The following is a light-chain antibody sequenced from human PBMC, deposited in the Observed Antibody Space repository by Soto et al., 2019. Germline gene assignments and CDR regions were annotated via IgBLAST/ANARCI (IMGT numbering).Light chain of an antibody. CDR1: QSVSSH. J-gene: IGKJ1*01. CDR3: QQYNNWPRT. V-gene: IGKV3-15*01. Sequence: EIVMTQSPDTLFVSLGEGATLSCRASQSVSSHLAWYQHKPGQAPRLLIYGASTRASGIPARFSGSGSETDFTLTISSLQSEDSAVYYCQQYNNWPRTFGQGTKVDI. CDR2: GAS.